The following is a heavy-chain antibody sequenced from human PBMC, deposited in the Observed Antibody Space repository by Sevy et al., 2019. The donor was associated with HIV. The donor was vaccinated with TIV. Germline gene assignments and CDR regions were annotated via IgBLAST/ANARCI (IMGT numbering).Heavy chain of an antibody. V-gene: IGHV6-1*01. Sequence: SQTLSLTCAISGDSVSSNSAAWNWIRQSPSRGLEWLGRTYYRSKWYNDYAVSVKSRITINPETSKNQFSLQLNSVTPEDTAVYYCARDQIGVVGATDHNWFDPWGQGTLVTVSS. D-gene: IGHD1-26*01. CDR3: ARDQIGVVGATDHNWFDP. CDR1: GDSVSSNSAA. CDR2: TYYRSKWYN. J-gene: IGHJ5*02.